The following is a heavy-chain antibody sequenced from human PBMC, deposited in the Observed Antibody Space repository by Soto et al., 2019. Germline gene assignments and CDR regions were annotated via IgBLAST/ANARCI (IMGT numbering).Heavy chain of an antibody. CDR2: FDPEDGET. J-gene: IGHJ4*02. CDR3: AADTYYDFWSGYFN. CDR1: GYTLTELS. Sequence: ASVKVSCKVSGYTLTELSMHWVRQAPGKGLEWMGGFDPEDGETIYAQKFQGRVTMTEDTSTDTAYMELSSLRSEDTAVYYCAADTYYDFWSGYFNWGQGTLVTVSS. V-gene: IGHV1-24*01. D-gene: IGHD3-3*01.